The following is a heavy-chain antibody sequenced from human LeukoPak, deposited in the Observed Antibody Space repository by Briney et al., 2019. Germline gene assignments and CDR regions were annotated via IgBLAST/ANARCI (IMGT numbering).Heavy chain of an antibody. D-gene: IGHD4-17*01. CDR3: ARRMTTVTRLAETFDI. Sequence: SETLSLTCTVSGGSISSGSYYWSWIRQPAGKGLEWIGRIYTSGSTNYNPSLKSRVTISVDTSKNQFSLKLSSVTAADTAVYYCARRMTTVTRLAETFDIWGQGTMVTVSS. CDR2: IYTSGST. CDR1: GGSISSGSYY. J-gene: IGHJ3*02. V-gene: IGHV4-61*02.